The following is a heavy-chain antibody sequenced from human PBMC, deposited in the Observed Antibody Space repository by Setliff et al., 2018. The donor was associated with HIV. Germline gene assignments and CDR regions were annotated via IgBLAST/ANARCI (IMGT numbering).Heavy chain of an antibody. V-gene: IGHV1-18*01. CDR2: ISGYNGNT. J-gene: IGHJ4*01. CDR1: GYTFTSYG. CDR3: GRTKDLDY. Sequence: ASVKVSCKASGYTFTSYGISWVRQAPGQGLEWMGWISGYNGNTKYAQNFQGRVTITGDTSASTAYMELSSLTLEDTAVYYCGRTKDLDYWGHGTLVTVSS.